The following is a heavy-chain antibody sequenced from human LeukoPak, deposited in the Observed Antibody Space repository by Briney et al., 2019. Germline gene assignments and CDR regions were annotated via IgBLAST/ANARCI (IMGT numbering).Heavy chain of an antibody. CDR2: INPNSGGT. V-gene: IGHV1-2*02. J-gene: IGHJ4*02. CDR1: GYTFTGYY. D-gene: IGHD3-22*01. CDR3: AREAAFNYYNSSVYNY. Sequence: ASVKVSCKASGYTFTGYYMHWVRQAPGQGLEWMGWINPNSGGTNYAQKFQGRVTMTRDTSISTAYMELSRLRSDDTAVYYCAREAAFNYYNSSVYNYWGQGTRVTVSS.